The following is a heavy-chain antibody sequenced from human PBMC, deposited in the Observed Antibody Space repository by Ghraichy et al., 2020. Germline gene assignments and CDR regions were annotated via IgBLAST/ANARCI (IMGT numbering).Heavy chain of an antibody. J-gene: IGHJ3*02. CDR3: ASSDLGFGVVSLDAFDI. Sequence: GGSLRLSCAASGFTVSSNYMSWVRQAPGKGLEWVSVIYSGGSAYYADSVKGRFTISRDNSKNTLYLQMNSLRAEDTAVYYCASSDLGFGVVSLDAFDIWGQGTMVTVSS. CDR1: GFTVSSNY. D-gene: IGHD3-3*01. V-gene: IGHV3-53*01. CDR2: IYSGGSA.